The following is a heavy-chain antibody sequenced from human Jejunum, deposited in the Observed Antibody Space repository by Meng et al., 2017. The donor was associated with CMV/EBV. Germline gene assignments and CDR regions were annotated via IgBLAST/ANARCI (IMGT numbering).Heavy chain of an antibody. CDR2: IIPVFDKT. D-gene: IGHD1-26*01. CDR3: AGGLGGTIDY. V-gene: IGHV1-69*04. CDR1: GGTFSNSA. J-gene: IGHJ4*02. Sequence: CKASGGTFSNSATSWVRQAPGQGLEWMGNIIPVFDKTNYAQKFQGRVTITADKFTSTAYMELSSLRSDDTAVYYCAGGLGGTIDYWGQGTLVTVSS.